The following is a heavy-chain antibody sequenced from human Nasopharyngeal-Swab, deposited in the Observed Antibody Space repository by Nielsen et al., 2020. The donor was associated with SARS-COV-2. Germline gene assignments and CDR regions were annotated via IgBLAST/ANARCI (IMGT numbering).Heavy chain of an antibody. V-gene: IGHV3-7*04. CDR2: IKQDGSEK. J-gene: IGHJ5*02. CDR3: ARDLGITMVRGVTRDNWFDP. D-gene: IGHD3-10*01. Sequence: VRQAPGKGLEWVANIKQDGSEKYYVDSVKGRFTISRDNAKNSLYLQMNSLRAGDTAVYYCARDLGITMVRGVTRDNWFDPWGQGTLVTVSS.